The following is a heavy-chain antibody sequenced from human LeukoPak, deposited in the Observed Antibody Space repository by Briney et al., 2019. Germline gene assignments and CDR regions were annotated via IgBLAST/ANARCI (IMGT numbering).Heavy chain of an antibody. J-gene: IGHJ5*02. Sequence: PSETLSLTCTVSGGSISSYYWSWIRQPPGKGLEWIGYIYYSGSTNYNPSLKSRVTISVDTSKNQFSLKLSSVTAADTAVYYCATNGYSSSWYWFDPWGQGTLVTVSS. CDR2: IYYSGST. CDR3: ATNGYSSSWYWFDP. V-gene: IGHV4-59*08. D-gene: IGHD6-13*01. CDR1: GGSISSYY.